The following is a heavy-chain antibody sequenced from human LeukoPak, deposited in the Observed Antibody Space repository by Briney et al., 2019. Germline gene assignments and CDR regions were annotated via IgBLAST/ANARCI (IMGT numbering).Heavy chain of an antibody. CDR2: ISSSSRTI. Sequence: GGSLRLSSAASGFTFCSHSMNWVRQAPGKGLEWISYISSSSRTIYYAYSVKGRFTISRDNAKNSLYLQMDNLRAEDTAVYYCARDGYGDYYHDCWGQGTLVTVSS. V-gene: IGHV3-48*01. CDR1: GFTFCSHS. D-gene: IGHD4-17*01. CDR3: ARDGYGDYYHDC. J-gene: IGHJ4*02.